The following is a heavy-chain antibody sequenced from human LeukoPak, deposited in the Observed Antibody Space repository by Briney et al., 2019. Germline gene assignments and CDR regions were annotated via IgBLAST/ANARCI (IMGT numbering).Heavy chain of an antibody. J-gene: IGHJ4*02. CDR2: IYYSGST. CDR3: ARHKHDYGAKQALDY. V-gene: IGHV4-39*01. D-gene: IGHD4-17*01. CDR1: GGSISSSSYY. Sequence: SETLSLTCTVSGGSISSSSYYWGWIRQPPGKGLEWIGSIYYSGSTNYNPSLKSRVTISVDTSKNQFSLKLGSVTAADTAVYYCARHKHDYGAKQALDYWGQGTLVTVSS.